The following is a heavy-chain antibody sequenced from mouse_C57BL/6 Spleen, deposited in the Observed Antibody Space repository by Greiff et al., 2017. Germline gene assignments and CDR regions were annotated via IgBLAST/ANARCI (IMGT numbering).Heavy chain of an antibody. Sequence: DVQLVESGGDLVKPGGSLKLSCAASGFTFSSYGMSWVRPTPDKRLEWVATISSGGSYSYYPDSVKGRFTISRDNAKNTLYLQMSSLKSEDTAMYYCARHGSDYFDYWGKGTTLTVSS. J-gene: IGHJ2*01. CDR3: ARHGSDYFDY. CDR1: GFTFSSYG. CDR2: ISSGGSYS. V-gene: IGHV5-6*01. D-gene: IGHD2-2*01.